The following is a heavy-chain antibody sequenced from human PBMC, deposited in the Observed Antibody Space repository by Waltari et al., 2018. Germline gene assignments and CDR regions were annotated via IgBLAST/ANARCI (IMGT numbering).Heavy chain of an antibody. D-gene: IGHD2-8*01. CDR3: ARDSRFCTNFDCRGDAFDI. V-gene: IGHV3-7*03. CDR1: GSTLSVNC. J-gene: IGHJ3*02. CDR2: IKEDGSKK. Sequence: EVQLVESGGGLVQPGGSLSLSCSVSGSTLSVNCITLVRQAPGQGLEWVDNIKEDGSKKYYVDSVKGRFTISRDNAKNSLYLQMNNLRAEDTAVYYCARDSRFCTNFDCRGDAFDIWGQGTTVTVSS.